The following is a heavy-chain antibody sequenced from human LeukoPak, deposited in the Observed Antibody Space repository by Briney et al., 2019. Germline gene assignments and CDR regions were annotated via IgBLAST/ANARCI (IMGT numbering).Heavy chain of an antibody. V-gene: IGHV3-9*01. CDR2: ISWNSGDI. D-gene: IGHD1-26*01. CDR3: AKDQWELPQIYYYMDV. CDR1: GFTFDDYA. Sequence: PGRSLRLSCEASGFTFDDYAMHWVRQAPGKGLEWVSGISWNSGDIGYADSVKGRFAISRDNAKNSLYLQMNSLRPEDTAVYYCAKDQWELPQIYYYMDVWGKGTTVTVSS. J-gene: IGHJ6*03.